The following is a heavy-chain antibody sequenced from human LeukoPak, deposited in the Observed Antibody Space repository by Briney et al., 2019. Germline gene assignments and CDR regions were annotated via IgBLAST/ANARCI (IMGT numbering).Heavy chain of an antibody. Sequence: GGSLRLSCAASGFTFSSYGMHWVRQAPGKGLEWVAFIRYDGSNKYYADSVKGRFTISRDNSKNTLYLQMNSLRAEDTAVYYCAKDRPYYYDSSGPEYSDYWGQGTLVTVSS. D-gene: IGHD3-22*01. J-gene: IGHJ4*02. CDR3: AKDRPYYYDSSGPEYSDY. CDR1: GFTFSSYG. CDR2: IRYDGSNK. V-gene: IGHV3-30*02.